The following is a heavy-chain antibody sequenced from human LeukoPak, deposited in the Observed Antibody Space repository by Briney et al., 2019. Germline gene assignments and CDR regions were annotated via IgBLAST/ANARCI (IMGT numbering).Heavy chain of an antibody. J-gene: IGHJ2*01. V-gene: IGHV3-53*05. CDR2: IFSGDST. CDR1: GFTVIGKH. Sequence: PGGSLRLSCAASGFTVIGKHMTWVRQAPGKGLEWLSVIFSGDSTYYADSVRGRFTISRDNSNNTLYLQMNSLRAEDTAVYYCAKVRIYWYFDLWGRGTLVTVSS. CDR3: AKVRIYWYFDL.